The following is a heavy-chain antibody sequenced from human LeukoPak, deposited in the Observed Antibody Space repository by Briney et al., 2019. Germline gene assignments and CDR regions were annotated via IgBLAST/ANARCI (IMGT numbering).Heavy chain of an antibody. CDR2: ISYDGSNK. V-gene: IGHV3-30*18. CDR3: AKDSLGYCGGGSCSFLGY. CDR1: GFTFSRYG. Sequence: GGSLRLSCAASGFTFSRYGMHWVRQAPGKGLEWVAVISYDGSNKYYADPVKGRFTISRDNSKNTLYLQMNSLRAEDTAVYYCAKDSLGYCGGGSCSFLGYWGRGPLVTVSS. D-gene: IGHD2-15*01. J-gene: IGHJ4*02.